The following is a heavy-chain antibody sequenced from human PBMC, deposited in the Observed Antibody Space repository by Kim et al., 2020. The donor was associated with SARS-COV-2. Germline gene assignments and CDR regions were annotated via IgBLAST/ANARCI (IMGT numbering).Heavy chain of an antibody. CDR3: ARWSRRGGNYYFDY. Sequence: NPSLKSRVTISVDASKNQFYLKLSSVTAADTAVYYCARWSRRGGNYYFDYWGQGTLVTVSS. D-gene: IGHD3-16*01. J-gene: IGHJ4*02. V-gene: IGHV4-34*01.